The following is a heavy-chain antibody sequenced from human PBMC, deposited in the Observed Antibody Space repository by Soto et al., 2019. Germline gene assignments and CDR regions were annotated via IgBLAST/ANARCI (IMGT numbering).Heavy chain of an antibody. CDR1: SDSMNSGGYY. CDR3: ARRGGSSSGYYYYALDV. Sequence: SETLSLTCSVSSDSMNSGGYYWSWIRQHPGKGLEWIGYIYSNGDTYYNPSLKSRVTISVDTSKIQFSLNLTSVTGADTAVYYCARRGGSSSGYYYYALDVWGQVTKVTVSS. V-gene: IGHV4-31*03. J-gene: IGHJ6*02. D-gene: IGHD6-6*01. CDR2: IYSNGDT.